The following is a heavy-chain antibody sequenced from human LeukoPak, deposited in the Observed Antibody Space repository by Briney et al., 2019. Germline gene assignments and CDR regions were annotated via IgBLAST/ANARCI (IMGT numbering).Heavy chain of an antibody. V-gene: IGHV3-48*01. CDR1: GFTFSSYS. D-gene: IGHD3-10*01. Sequence: GGSLRLSCAASGFTFSSYSMNWVRQAPGKGLEWVSYISSSSSTIYYADSVKGRFTISRDNSKNTVYLQMNSLRAEDTAIYYCAGCRGLLDPFDYWGQGILVTVSS. CDR2: ISSSSSTI. J-gene: IGHJ4*02. CDR3: AGCRGLLDPFDY.